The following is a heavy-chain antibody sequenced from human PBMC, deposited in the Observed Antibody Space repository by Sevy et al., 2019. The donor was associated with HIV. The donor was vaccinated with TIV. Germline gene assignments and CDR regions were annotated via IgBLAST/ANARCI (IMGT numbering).Heavy chain of an antibody. CDR2: ISYDGSNK. CDR1: GFTFSTYG. D-gene: IGHD3-22*01. J-gene: IGHJ4*02. CDR3: AKDQRKTTLIVVDPIDY. Sequence: GGSLRLSCAVSGFTFSTYGMHWVRQAPGKGLEWVALISYDGSNKYYANSVKGRFTISRDNSKNTLYLQMNSLRAEDTAVYYCAKDQRKTTLIVVDPIDYWGQGTLVTVSS. V-gene: IGHV3-30*18.